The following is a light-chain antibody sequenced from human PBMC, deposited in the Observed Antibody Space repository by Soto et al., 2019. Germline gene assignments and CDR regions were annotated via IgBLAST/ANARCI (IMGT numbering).Light chain of an antibody. CDR2: GAS. CDR1: QSVSSN. Sequence: EIVMTQSPATLSVSPGERATLSCRASQSVSSNLAWYQQKPGQAPRLLIYGASTRATGIPARFSGSGSGTEFTPTISGLQPDDFATYYCQQYNTFWTFGQGTKVDIK. V-gene: IGKV3D-15*01. J-gene: IGKJ1*01. CDR3: QQYNTFWT.